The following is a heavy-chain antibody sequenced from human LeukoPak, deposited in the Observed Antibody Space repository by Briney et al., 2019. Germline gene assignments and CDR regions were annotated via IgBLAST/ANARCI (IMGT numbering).Heavy chain of an antibody. CDR2: FSGSGGST. D-gene: IGHD3-10*01. V-gene: IGHV3-23*01. Sequence: GGSLRLSCAASGFTFSSYAVSWVRQAPGKGLEWVSGFSGSGGSTYYAHSVKGRLTISRDNSKNMVYLQMNSLRAADTDVYCCARRPRGNYLDPFDYWGQGTLVTVSS. CDR1: GFTFSSYA. CDR3: ARRPRGNYLDPFDY. J-gene: IGHJ4*02.